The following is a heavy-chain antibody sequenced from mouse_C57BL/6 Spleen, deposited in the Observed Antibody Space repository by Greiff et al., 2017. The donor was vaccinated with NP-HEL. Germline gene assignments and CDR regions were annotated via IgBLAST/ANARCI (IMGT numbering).Heavy chain of an antibody. Sequence: EVQRVESGGGLVQPGGSLKLSCAASGFTFSDYGMAWVRQAPRKGPEWVAFISNLAYSIYYADTVTGRFTISRENAKNTLYLEMSSLRSEDTAMYYCARHPPDGTYAMDYWGQGTSVTVSS. CDR1: GFTFSDYG. CDR3: ARHPPDGTYAMDY. V-gene: IGHV5-15*01. J-gene: IGHJ4*01. D-gene: IGHD2-3*01. CDR2: ISNLAYSI.